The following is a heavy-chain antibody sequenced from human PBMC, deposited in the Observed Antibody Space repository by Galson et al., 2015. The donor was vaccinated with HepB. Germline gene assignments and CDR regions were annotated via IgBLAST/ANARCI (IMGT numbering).Heavy chain of an antibody. V-gene: IGHV5-51*01. CDR2: IYPGDSDT. D-gene: IGHD7-27*01. CDR1: GYSFTSYW. Sequence: QSGAEVKKPGESLKISCKGSGYSFTSYWIGWVRQMPGKGLEWMGIIYPGDSDTRYSPSFQGQVTISADKSISTAYLQWSSLKASDTAMYYCARRGHPPMDSNWGARYNWLDPWGQGTLVTVSS. J-gene: IGHJ5*02. CDR3: ARRGHPPMDSNWGARYNWLDP.